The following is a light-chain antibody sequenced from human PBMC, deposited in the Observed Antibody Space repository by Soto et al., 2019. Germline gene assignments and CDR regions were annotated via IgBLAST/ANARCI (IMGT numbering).Light chain of an antibody. CDR2: RNN. V-gene: IGLV1-47*01. Sequence: QSVLTQPPSASGTPGQRGAISCSGSSSNIVSNYVYWYQQLPGTAPKVLIYRNNQRPSGVPDRFSGSKSGTSASLAISGLRSEDEADYYCAAWYDSLSGYVFGTGTKLTVL. J-gene: IGLJ1*01. CDR1: SSNIVSNY. CDR3: AAWYDSLSGYV.